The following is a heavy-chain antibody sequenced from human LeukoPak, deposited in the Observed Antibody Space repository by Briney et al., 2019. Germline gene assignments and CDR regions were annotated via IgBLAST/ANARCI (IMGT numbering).Heavy chain of an antibody. CDR1: GYTFSGYY. V-gene: IGHV1-2*02. CDR2: INCNSGAT. J-gene: IGHJ3*01. Sequence: ASVKVSCKAAGYTFSGYYLHWVRQVPGQGLEWMRWINCNSGATNLAQKFQGRVTMTKDRPIRTAYMELKSLRSDDTAIYYCARKPLDYYETLDAFDLWGQGTMVIVSS. CDR3: ARKPLDYYETLDAFDL. D-gene: IGHD3-22*01.